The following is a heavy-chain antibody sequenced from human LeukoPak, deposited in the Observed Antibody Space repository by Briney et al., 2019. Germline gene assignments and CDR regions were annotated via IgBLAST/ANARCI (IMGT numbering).Heavy chain of an antibody. D-gene: IGHD6-19*01. J-gene: IGHJ4*02. CDR2: IYHSGST. V-gene: IGHV4-4*02. CDR1: GGSISSGDYY. CDR3: ARRYSSGWYAPGY. Sequence: SETLSLTCTVSGGSISSGDYYWSWVRQPPGKGLEWIGEIYHSGSTNYNPSLKSRVTISVDKSKNQFSLKLSSVTAADTAVYYCARRYSSGWYAPGYWGQGTLVTVSS.